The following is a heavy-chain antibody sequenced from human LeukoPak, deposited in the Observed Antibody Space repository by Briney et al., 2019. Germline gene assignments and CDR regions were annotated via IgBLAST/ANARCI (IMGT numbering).Heavy chain of an antibody. J-gene: IGHJ4*02. CDR1: GGTFSSYA. Sequence: SVKVSCKASGGTFSSYAISWVRQAPGQGLEWMGRIIPILGTANYAQKFQGRVAINTDESTRTAYMELSSLRSEDTAVYYCASPVRHISSWYLDYWGQGTLVTVSS. D-gene: IGHD6-13*01. CDR2: IIPILGTA. V-gene: IGHV1-69*11. CDR3: ASPVRHISSWYLDY.